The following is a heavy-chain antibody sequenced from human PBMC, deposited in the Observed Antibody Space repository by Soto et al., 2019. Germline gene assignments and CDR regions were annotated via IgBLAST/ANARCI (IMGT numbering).Heavy chain of an antibody. Sequence: QVQLQESGPGLVKPSETLSLTCTVSGGSVSSGSYYWSWIRQPPGKGLEWIGYIYYSGSTNYNPTLKSRVTISVDTSKNQFSLKLSTVTAADTAVYYCARGVQEPLDYCGQGTLVTVSS. CDR1: GGSVSSGSYY. CDR3: ARGVQEPLDY. CDR2: IYYSGST. J-gene: IGHJ4*02. D-gene: IGHD1-26*01. V-gene: IGHV4-61*01.